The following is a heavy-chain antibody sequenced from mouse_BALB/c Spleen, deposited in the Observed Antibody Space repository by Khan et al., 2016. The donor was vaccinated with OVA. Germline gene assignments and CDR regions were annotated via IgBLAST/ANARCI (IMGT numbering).Heavy chain of an antibody. CDR3: ARDDYFVGDAMDY. CDR2: IYPGNVNT. V-gene: IGHV1S56*01. J-gene: IGHJ4*01. Sequence: QVRLQQSGPELVQPGASVRISCKASGYAFTTYYIHWVKQRPGQGLEWIGWIYPGNVNTKYNEKFKGKATLTADESSGTVYMQLISLTSEDSAVYFCARDDYFVGDAMDYWGQGTSVTVSS. D-gene: IGHD2-4*01. CDR1: GYAFTTYY.